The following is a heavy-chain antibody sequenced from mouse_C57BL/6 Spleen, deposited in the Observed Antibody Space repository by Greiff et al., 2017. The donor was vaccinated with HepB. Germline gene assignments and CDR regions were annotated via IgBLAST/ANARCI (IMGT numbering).Heavy chain of an antibody. Sequence: QVQLQQPGAELVKPGDSVKMSCKASGYTFTSYWITWVKQRPGQGLEWIGDIYPGSGSTNYNEKFKSKATLTVDTSSSTAYMQLSSLTSEDSAVYYCARPLYSNYAWFAYWGQGTLVTVSA. CDR3: ARPLYSNYAWFAY. D-gene: IGHD2-5*01. CDR1: GYTFTSYW. CDR2: IYPGSGST. J-gene: IGHJ3*01. V-gene: IGHV1-55*01.